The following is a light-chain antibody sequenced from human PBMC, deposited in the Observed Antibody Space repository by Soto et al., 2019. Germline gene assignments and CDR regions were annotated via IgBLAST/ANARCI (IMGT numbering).Light chain of an antibody. CDR2: GTS. J-gene: IGKJ1*01. Sequence: AIQMTQSPSSPSASVGDRVTITCRASQAIRTDLGWYQQRPGKAPKLLIYGTSNLQSGVPSRFSGSGSGTDFTLTINSLQPEDFATYYCLQDYSYPRTFGQGTKVDIK. V-gene: IGKV1-6*01. CDR1: QAIRTD. CDR3: LQDYSYPRT.